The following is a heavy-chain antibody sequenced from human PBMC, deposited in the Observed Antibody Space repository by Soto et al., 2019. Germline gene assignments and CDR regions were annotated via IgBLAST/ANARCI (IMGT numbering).Heavy chain of an antibody. J-gene: IGHJ4*02. CDR1: GFTISGAW. V-gene: IGHV3-15*07. Sequence: EVQLVESGGGLVKPGGSLRLSCAASGFTISGAWMNWVRQAPGKGLEWVGRIKTKAQGETTDYAAPVKGRFTISRDDSENTLSLQMSSLKIDDTAVYFCTTGSVEGYWGQGTLVTVSS. CDR3: TTGSVEGY. CDR2: IKTKAQGETT. D-gene: IGHD1-26*01.